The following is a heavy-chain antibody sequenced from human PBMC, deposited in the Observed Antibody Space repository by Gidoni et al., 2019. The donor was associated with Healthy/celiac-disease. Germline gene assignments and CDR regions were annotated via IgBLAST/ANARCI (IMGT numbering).Heavy chain of an antibody. CDR2: IKQDGSEK. CDR1: GFTFPNSW. J-gene: IGHJ4*02. D-gene: IGHD3-10*01. Sequence: EVQLVESGGGLVQPEESLRLSCAASGFTFPNSWMTWVRQAPGKGLEWVANIKQDGSEKYYVDSVRGRFTISRDNAKNSLYLQMNSLRAEDTAVYYCARGLGPDKLLPFDYWGQGTLVTVSS. CDR3: ARGLGPDKLLPFDY. V-gene: IGHV3-7*01.